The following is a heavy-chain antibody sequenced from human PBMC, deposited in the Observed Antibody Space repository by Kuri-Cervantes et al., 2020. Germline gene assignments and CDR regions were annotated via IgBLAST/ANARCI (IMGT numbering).Heavy chain of an antibody. CDR1: GYSISSGYY. CDR3: GKLLSYGMDV. Sequence: GSLRLSCAVSGYSISSGYYWGWIRQPPGKGLEWIGSIYHSGSTYYNPSLKSRVTISVDTSKNQFSLKLSSVTAADTAVYYCGKLLSYGMDVWGQGTTVTVSS. J-gene: IGHJ6*02. CDR2: IYHSGST. V-gene: IGHV4-38-2*01.